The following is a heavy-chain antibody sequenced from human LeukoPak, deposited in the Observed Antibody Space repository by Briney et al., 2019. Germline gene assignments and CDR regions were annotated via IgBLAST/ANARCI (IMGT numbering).Heavy chain of an antibody. V-gene: IGHV6-1*01. CDR3: ARGIAAAAANLDF. CDR1: GDSVSSNGAA. D-gene: IGHD6-13*01. CDR2: TCYRSKWYN. Sequence: SQTLSLTCAISGDSVSSNGAAWNWIRQSPSRGLEWLGRTCYRSKWYNDYAVSVKSRMTINPDTSKNQFSLQLNSVTHEDTAVYYCARGIAAAAANLDFWGQGTLVTVSS. J-gene: IGHJ4*02.